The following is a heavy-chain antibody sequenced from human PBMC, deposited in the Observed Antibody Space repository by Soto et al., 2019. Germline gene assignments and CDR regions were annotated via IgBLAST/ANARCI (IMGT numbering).Heavy chain of an antibody. CDR1: GGTFSSYA. J-gene: IGHJ6*02. CDR2: IIPTFGTA. CDR3: AKNPENSYYGMDV. Sequence: QVQLVQSGAEVKKPGSSVKVSCKASGGTFSSYAISWVRQAPGQGLEWMGGIIPTFGTADYAQKFQGRVTITADESTRTAYVELSSLRSEGTAVYYCAKNPENSYYGMDVWGQGTTVTVSS. V-gene: IGHV1-69*12.